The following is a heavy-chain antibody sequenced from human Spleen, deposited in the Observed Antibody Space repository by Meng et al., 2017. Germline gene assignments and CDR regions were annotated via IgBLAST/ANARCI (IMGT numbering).Heavy chain of an antibody. J-gene: IGHJ4*02. CDR3: ARVRLRYYDSSGYSY. CDR2: ISYDASNK. CDR1: GFTFSSYA. V-gene: IGHV3-30-3*01. Sequence: QVQLVESGGGVVQPGRSLRLSCAASGFTFSSYAMHWVRQAPGKGLEWVAVISYDASNKYYADSVKGRFTISRDNSKNTLYLQMNSLRAEDTAMYYCARVRLRYYDSSGYSYWGQGTLVTVSS. D-gene: IGHD3-22*01.